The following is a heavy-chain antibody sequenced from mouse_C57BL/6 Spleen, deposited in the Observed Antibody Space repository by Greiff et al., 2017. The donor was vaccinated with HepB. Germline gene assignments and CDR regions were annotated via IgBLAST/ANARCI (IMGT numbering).Heavy chain of an antibody. Sequence: VKLQQPGAELVKPGASVKLSCKASGYTFTSYWMQWVKQRPGQGLEWIGEIDPSDSYTNYNQKFKGKATLTVDTSSSTAYMQLSSLTSEDSAVYYCARWGWRGDYWGQGTTLTVSS. CDR1: GYTFTSYW. D-gene: IGHD2-3*01. CDR3: ARWGWRGDY. CDR2: IDPSDSYT. V-gene: IGHV1-50*01. J-gene: IGHJ2*01.